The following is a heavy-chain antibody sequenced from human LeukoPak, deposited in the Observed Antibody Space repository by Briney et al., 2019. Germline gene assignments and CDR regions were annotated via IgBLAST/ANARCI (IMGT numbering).Heavy chain of an antibody. J-gene: IGHJ4*02. CDR2: IYSGGST. CDR3: ARDDFGGSFDY. Sequence: GGSLRLSCAASGFTVSSNYMSWVRQAPGKGLEWVSVIYSGGSTYYADSVKGRFTISRDNSKNSLYLQMNSLRAEDTAVYYCARDDFGGSFDYWGQGTLVTVSS. CDR1: GFTVSSNY. V-gene: IGHV3-53*01. D-gene: IGHD3/OR15-3a*01.